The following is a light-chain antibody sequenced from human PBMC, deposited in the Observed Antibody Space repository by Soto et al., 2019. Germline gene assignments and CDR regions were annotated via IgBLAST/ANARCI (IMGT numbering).Light chain of an antibody. CDR3: AAWDDSLNGVV. CDR1: SSKIGDYH. CDR2: SSH. J-gene: IGLJ2*01. V-gene: IGLV1-44*01. Sequence: QPVLTQPPSASGTPGQRVTISCSGSSSKIGDYHVHWYQQLPGAAPKVLIHSSHQRPSGVPDRFSGSKSGTSASLAISGLQSEDEADYYCAAWDDSLNGVVFGGGTKLTVL.